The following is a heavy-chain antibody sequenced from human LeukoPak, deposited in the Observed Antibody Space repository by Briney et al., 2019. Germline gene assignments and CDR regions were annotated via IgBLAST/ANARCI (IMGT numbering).Heavy chain of an antibody. CDR2: IYSGGST. CDR3: PRVGSRWHTFDY. CDR1: GFPVGSNY. J-gene: IGHJ4*02. V-gene: IGHV3-53*05. D-gene: IGHD6-19*01. Sequence: GGSRRLSCAASGFPVGSNYMSWFRQAPGKGLEWVSVIYSGGSTYYADSVKVRFTISRDNSKTTLYLQMNRLTAEATPGYHLPRVGSRWHTFDYWGQGTLVTASS.